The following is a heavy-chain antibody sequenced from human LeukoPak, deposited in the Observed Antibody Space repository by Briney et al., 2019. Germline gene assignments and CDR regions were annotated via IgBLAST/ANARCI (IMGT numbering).Heavy chain of an antibody. CDR1: GGSISSYY. D-gene: IGHD2-15*01. V-gene: IGHV4-59*08. J-gene: IGHJ4*02. Sequence: SETLSLTCTVSGGSISSYYWSWIRQPPGKELEWIGYIYYSGSTNYNPSLKSRVTISVDTSKNQFSLKLSSVTAADTAVYYCASTYCSGGSCYYGYWCQGTLVTVSS. CDR3: ASTYCSGGSCYYGY. CDR2: IYYSGST.